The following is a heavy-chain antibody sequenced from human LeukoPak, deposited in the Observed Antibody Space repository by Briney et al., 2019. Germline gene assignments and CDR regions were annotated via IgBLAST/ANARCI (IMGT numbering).Heavy chain of an antibody. Sequence: SETLSLTCTVSGGSIRGHYWSWIRQSPGKGLEYIGFIYYTGSTNYNPSLTSRVTMSVDTSKNQFSLKVNSMTAADTAVFYCARLGALGKAHYFDYWGQGTLVTVSS. V-gene: IGHV4-59*08. CDR3: ARLGALGKAHYFDY. CDR2: IYYTGST. CDR1: GGSIRGHY. D-gene: IGHD7-27*01. J-gene: IGHJ4*02.